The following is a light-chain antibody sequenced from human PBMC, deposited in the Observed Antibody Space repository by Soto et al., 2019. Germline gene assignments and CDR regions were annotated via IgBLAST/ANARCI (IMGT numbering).Light chain of an antibody. CDR1: QSVSSRY. Sequence: EIVLTQSPGTLSLSPGERAILFCRASQSVSSRYLAWYEQKPGQPPRLLIYGASSRATGIPDRFSGSGSGTDFILTISRLEPEDFAVYYCHHYGGSMYTFGQGTKLEF. CDR3: HHYGGSMYT. CDR2: GAS. V-gene: IGKV3-20*01. J-gene: IGKJ2*01.